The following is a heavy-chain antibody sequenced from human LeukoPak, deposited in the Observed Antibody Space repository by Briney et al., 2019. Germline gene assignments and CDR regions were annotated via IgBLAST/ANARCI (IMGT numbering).Heavy chain of an antibody. Sequence: SETLSLTCTVSGGSITDNYWSWIRQPPGKGLEWIAYIYYSGSFNYNSSLKGRATISMATSKNQFSLKLNSVTAADTAVYYCARLRRDGYHYFDSWGQGTLVTVSS. D-gene: IGHD5-24*01. V-gene: IGHV4-59*08. CDR3: ARLRRDGYHYFDS. J-gene: IGHJ4*02. CDR2: IYYSGSF. CDR1: GGSITDNY.